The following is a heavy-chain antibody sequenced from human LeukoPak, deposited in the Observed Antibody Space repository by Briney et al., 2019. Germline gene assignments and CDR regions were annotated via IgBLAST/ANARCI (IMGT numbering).Heavy chain of an antibody. Sequence: PSETLSLTCTVSGDSISSYYWSWIRQPPGKGLEWIGYIYYTGNTYSNPSLKSRVTISVDTSKNQFSLKLRSVTAADTALYYCARDGLLATTGTFSFDVWGQGTMVTVSS. V-gene: IGHV4-59*01. D-gene: IGHD6-13*01. J-gene: IGHJ3*01. CDR1: GDSISSYY. CDR3: ARDGLLATTGTFSFDV. CDR2: IYYTGNT.